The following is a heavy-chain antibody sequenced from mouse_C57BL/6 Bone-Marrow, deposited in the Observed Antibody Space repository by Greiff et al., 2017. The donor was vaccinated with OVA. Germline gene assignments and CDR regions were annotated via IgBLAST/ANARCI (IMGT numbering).Heavy chain of an antibody. CDR1: GFNIKNTY. CDR3: ATSSPSRAVVERRVFDY. D-gene: IGHD1-1*01. J-gene: IGHJ2*01. CDR2: IDPANGNT. V-gene: IGHV14-3*01. Sequence: EVQLQQSVAELVRPGASVKLSCTASGFNIKNTYMHWVKQRPEQGLEWIGRIDPANGNTKYAPKFQGKATITADTSSNTAYLQLSSLTSEDTAIYYCATSSPSRAVVERRVFDYWGQGTTLTVSS.